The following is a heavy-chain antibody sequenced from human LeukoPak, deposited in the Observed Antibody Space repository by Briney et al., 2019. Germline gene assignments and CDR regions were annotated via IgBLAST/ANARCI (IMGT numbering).Heavy chain of an antibody. CDR3: ASMYGGSYFDY. D-gene: IGHD1-26*01. V-gene: IGHV3-53*01. CDR1: GFTVSSPY. Sequence: GGSLRLSCAASGFTVSSPYMNWVRQAPGKGLEWVSVIDSGGSTYYADSVKGRFTISRDNSKNTLYLQMNSLRAEDTAVYYCASMYGGSYFDYWGQGTLVTVSS. J-gene: IGHJ4*02. CDR2: IDSGGST.